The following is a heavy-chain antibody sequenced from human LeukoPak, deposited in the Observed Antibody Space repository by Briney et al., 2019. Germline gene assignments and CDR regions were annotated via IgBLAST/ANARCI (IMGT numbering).Heavy chain of an antibody. CDR2: IYHSGST. CDR3: ASRGYSSGWYWG. D-gene: IGHD6-19*01. Sequence: SETLSLTCAVSGGSISSSNWWSWVRQPPGKGLEWIGEIYHSGSTNYNPSLKSRVTISVDKSKNQFSLKLSSVTAADTAVYYCASRGYSSGWYWGRGQGTLVTVSS. V-gene: IGHV4-4*02. J-gene: IGHJ4*02. CDR1: GGSISSSNW.